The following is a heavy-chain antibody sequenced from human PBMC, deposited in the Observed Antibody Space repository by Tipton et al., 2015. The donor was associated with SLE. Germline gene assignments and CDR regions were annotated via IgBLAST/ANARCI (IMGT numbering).Heavy chain of an antibody. Sequence: TLSLTCIVSGGSISSLSWSWIRQPPGKRLEWIGYIFYTGSTNYNPSLKSRVTMSVDMSKNQFSLKLTSVTAADTAVYYCASGNPVMPLWGQGTLVTVSS. D-gene: IGHD1-1*01. J-gene: IGHJ4*02. CDR3: ASGNPVMPL. CDR2: IFYTGST. V-gene: IGHV4-59*01. CDR1: GGSISSLS.